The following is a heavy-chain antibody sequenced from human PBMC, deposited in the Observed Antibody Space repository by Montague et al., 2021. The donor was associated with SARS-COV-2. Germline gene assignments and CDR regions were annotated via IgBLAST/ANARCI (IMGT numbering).Heavy chain of an antibody. D-gene: IGHD6-13*01. J-gene: IGHJ5*02. CDR3: ARAGYGSSWYWARNWFDP. Sequence: SETLSLTCTVSGGSISSYYWSWIWLRPGKGLEWIGDIYNSGTTNSNPSLKSRGTIAVDTSKHQFSLKLSSVTAADTAADYCARAGYGSSWYWARNWFDPWGQGTLVTVSS. CDR1: GGSISSYY. V-gene: IGHV4-59*12. CDR2: IYNSGTT.